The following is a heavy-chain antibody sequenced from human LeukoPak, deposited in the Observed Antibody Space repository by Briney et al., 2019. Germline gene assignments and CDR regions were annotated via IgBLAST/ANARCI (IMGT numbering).Heavy chain of an antibody. CDR1: GYSISSGYY. V-gene: IGHV4-38-2*02. Sequence: PSETLSLTCTVSGYSISSGYYWGWIRQPPGKGLEWIGNVYHSGRTYDNPSLKSRVTISVDTSKNQFSLKLSSVTAADTAVYYCVGSGWYGYFDHWGQGTLVTVSS. D-gene: IGHD6-19*01. CDR3: VGSGWYGYFDH. J-gene: IGHJ4*02. CDR2: VYHSGRT.